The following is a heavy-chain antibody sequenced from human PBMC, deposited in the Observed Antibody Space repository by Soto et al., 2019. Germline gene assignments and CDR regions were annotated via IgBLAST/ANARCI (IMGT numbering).Heavy chain of an antibody. J-gene: IGHJ4*02. D-gene: IGHD3-10*01. CDR1: GGSISSDGYY. Sequence: QVQLQESGPGLVKPSQTLSLTCTVSGGSISSDGYYWSWIRQHPGKGLEWIGYIYYSGSTYYNPSLQSRVTISVDTSKNQFSLKLSSVTAADTAVYYCARARAPPYYYGSGTIDYWGQGTLVTVSS. V-gene: IGHV4-31*03. CDR2: IYYSGST. CDR3: ARARAPPYYYGSGTIDY.